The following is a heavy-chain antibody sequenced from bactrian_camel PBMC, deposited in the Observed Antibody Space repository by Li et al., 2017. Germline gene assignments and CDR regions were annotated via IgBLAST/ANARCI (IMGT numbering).Heavy chain of an antibody. Sequence: DVQLVESGGGSVQEGGSLRLSCAATGLSITVLRMAWFRQAPGKEREGVAAIYGGGGTPYYADSVKGRFTISENAAKNTIYLQMNGLKSDDTAMYYCVADSSFRCRGLSISLFQGSFSYWGQGTQVTVS. CDR3: VADSSFRCRGLSISLFQGSFSY. V-gene: IGHV3S31*01. J-gene: IGHJ6*01. D-gene: IGHD7*01. CDR2: IYGGGGTP. CDR1: GLSITVLR.